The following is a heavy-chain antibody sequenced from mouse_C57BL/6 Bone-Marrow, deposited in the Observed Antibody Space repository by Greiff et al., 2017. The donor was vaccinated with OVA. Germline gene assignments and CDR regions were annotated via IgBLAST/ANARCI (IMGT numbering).Heavy chain of an antibody. D-gene: IGHD1-1*01. Sequence: QVQLKQPGAELVMPGASVKLSCKASGYTFTSYWMHWVKQRPGQGLEWIGEIDPSDSYTNYNQKFKGKSTLTVDKSSSTAYMQLSSLTSEDSAVYYCAVMATVVPLYFDYWGQGTTLTVSS. J-gene: IGHJ2*01. CDR3: AVMATVVPLYFDY. CDR1: GYTFTSYW. CDR2: IDPSDSYT. V-gene: IGHV1-69*01.